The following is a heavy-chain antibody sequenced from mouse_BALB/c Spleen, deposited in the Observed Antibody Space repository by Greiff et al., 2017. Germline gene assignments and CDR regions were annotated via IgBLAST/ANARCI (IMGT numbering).Heavy chain of an antibody. D-gene: IGHD2-3*01. CDR3: ARLWDGYLAWFAY. V-gene: IGHV1-80*01. CDR2: IYPGDGDT. Sequence: VQLQQSGAELVRPGSSVKISCKASGYAFSSYWMNWVKQRPGQGLEWIGQIYPGDGDTNYNGKFKGKATLTADKSSSTAYMQLSSLTSEDSAVYFCARLWDGYLAWFAYWGQGTLVTVSA. CDR1: GYAFSSYW. J-gene: IGHJ3*01.